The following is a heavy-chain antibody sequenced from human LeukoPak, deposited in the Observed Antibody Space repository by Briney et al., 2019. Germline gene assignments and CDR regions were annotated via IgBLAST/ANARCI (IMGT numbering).Heavy chain of an antibody. CDR2: IYHSGST. J-gene: IGHJ5*02. CDR3: ARGVLRYFDWLSFLFDP. CDR1: GGSISSGGYS. Sequence: PSETLSLTCAVSGGSISSGGYSWSWIRQPPGKGLEWIGYIYHSGSTYYNPSLKSRVTILVDRSKNQFSLKLSSVTAADTAVYYCARGVLRYFDWLSFLFDPWGQGTLVTVSS. V-gene: IGHV4-30-2*01. D-gene: IGHD3-9*01.